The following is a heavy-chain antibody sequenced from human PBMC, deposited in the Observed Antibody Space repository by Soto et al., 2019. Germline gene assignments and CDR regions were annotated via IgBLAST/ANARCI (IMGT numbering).Heavy chain of an antibody. Sequence: QVQLVQSGAEVKKPGSSVKVSCKASGGTFSSSSISWVRQAPGQGLEWMGGIIPNFGTANYTQKFQGRVTMTADESTSTAYMELSSLSSDDTAVYYCARPIRYYDESGGQSAWFDPWGQGTLVTVAS. CDR1: GGTFSSSS. D-gene: IGHD3-3*01. CDR3: ARPIRYYDESGGQSAWFDP. J-gene: IGHJ5*02. V-gene: IGHV1-69*12. CDR2: IIPNFGTA.